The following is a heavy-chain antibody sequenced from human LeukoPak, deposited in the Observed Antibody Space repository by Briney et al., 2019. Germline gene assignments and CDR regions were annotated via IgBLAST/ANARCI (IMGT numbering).Heavy chain of an antibody. CDR2: IYYSGNS. Sequence: PSETLSLTCTVSGGSISGYYWSWIRQPPGKGLEWIGYIYYSGNSDYNPSLKSRVSISVDTSKNQLSLKLSCVTAADTAVYYCARASSNNWHVDYWGRGTLVTVSS. V-gene: IGHV4-59*01. CDR1: GGSISGYY. J-gene: IGHJ4*02. CDR3: ARASSNNWHVDY. D-gene: IGHD1-1*01.